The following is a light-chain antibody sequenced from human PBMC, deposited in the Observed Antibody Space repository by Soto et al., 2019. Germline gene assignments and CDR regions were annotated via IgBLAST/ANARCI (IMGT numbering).Light chain of an antibody. CDR1: QGIRND. Sequence: DIQMTQSPSSLSASVGDRVTITCRASQGIRNDLGWYQQRPGKAPKRLIYAASTLQPGVPSRFSGSGSGTDFTLTISSLEPEDFAVYYCHQRSNWPLTFGQGTKVDIK. V-gene: IGKV1-17*01. CDR2: AAS. J-gene: IGKJ1*01. CDR3: HQRSNWPLT.